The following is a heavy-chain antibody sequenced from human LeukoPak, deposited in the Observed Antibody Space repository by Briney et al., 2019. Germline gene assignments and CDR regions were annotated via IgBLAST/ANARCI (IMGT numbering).Heavy chain of an antibody. V-gene: IGHV1-2*02. D-gene: IGHD2-2*01. Sequence: GASVKVPCKASGYTFTSYGITWVRQAPGQGLEWMGWINPNSGGTNYAQKFQGRVTMTRDTSISTAYMELSRLRSDDTAVYYCARDLSFLYFDYWGQGTLVTVSS. CDR2: INPNSGGT. CDR3: ARDLSFLYFDY. CDR1: GYTFTSYG. J-gene: IGHJ4*02.